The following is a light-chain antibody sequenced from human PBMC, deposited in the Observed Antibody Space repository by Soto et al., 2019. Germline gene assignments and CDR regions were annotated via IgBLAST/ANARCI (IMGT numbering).Light chain of an antibody. J-gene: IGKJ1*01. CDR3: QKYNSAPRT. V-gene: IGKV1-27*01. CDR2: AAS. Sequence: DIQMTPSPSSLSASVGDRVTITCRASQGINNYLAWYQQKPGEVPKLLIYAASTLRSGVPSRFSGSGSGTDFTLTISSLQPEEVAIYYCQKYNSAPRTFGQGTKVEIK. CDR1: QGINNY.